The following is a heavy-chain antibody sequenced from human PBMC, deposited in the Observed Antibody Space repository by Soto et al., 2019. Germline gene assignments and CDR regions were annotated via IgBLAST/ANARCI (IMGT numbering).Heavy chain of an antibody. CDR2: IRAGRSTL. Sequence: GGSLRLPCAASGIDFRSSRVRWVRHAPGNGLEWVSDIRAGRSTLYFADSVQGAFTMYRDNAKNTVYVKMNRLGAGHTSVYFCASERDSSGLNYSWRQGTLASVSS. J-gene: IGHJ4*02. CDR1: GIDFRSSR. CDR3: ASERDSSGLNYS. D-gene: IGHD6-19*01. V-gene: IGHV3-48*01.